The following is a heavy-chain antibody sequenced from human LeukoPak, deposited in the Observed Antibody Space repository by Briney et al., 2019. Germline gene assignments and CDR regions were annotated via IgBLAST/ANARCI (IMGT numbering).Heavy chain of an antibody. CDR2: IYYSGST. CDR1: GGSISSYY. V-gene: IGHV4-59*01. J-gene: IGHJ6*03. Sequence: PSETLSLTCTVSGGSISSYYWSWIRQPPGQGLEWIGYIYYSGSTNYNPSLKSRVTISVDTSKNQFSLKLSSVTAADTAVYYCARTPVGYCSSTSCRYYYYYMDVWGKGTTVTVSS. D-gene: IGHD2-2*01. CDR3: ARTPVGYCSSTSCRYYYYYMDV.